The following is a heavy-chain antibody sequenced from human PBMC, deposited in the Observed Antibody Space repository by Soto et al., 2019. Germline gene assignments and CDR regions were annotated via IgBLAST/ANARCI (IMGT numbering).Heavy chain of an antibody. CDR1: GFTFSNYD. CDR2: IGTVDDA. D-gene: IGHD3-16*01. V-gene: IGHV3-13*01. J-gene: IGHJ4*02. Sequence: EVQLVESGGGLVQPGGSMRLSCAASGFTFSNYDMHWVRQTSGKGLEWVAGIGTVDDAYYRDSVKGRFSISRENAKNSFYLQMNSLRAEATAVYSCISGGLYICGQGTLVTVSS. CDR3: ISGGLYI.